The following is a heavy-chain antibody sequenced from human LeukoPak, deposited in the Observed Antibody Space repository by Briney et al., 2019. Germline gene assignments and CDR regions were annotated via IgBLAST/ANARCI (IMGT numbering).Heavy chain of an antibody. CDR3: ARELHLRPDAFDI. D-gene: IGHD3-3*02. CDR1: GFTVSSNY. Sequence: GGSLRLSCAASGFTVSSNYMSWVRQAPGKGLEWASVIYSGGSTYYADSVKGRFTISRDNSKNTLYLQMNSLRAEDTAVYYCARELHLRPDAFDIWGQGTMVTVSS. CDR2: IYSGGST. V-gene: IGHV3-53*05. J-gene: IGHJ3*02.